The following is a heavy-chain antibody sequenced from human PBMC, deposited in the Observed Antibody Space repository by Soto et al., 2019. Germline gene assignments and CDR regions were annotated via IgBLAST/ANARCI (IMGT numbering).Heavy chain of an antibody. CDR3: TRGAGPPWFDP. CDR1: GGSISLYF. J-gene: IGHJ5*02. V-gene: IGHV4-4*07. CDR2: ISTSGGT. Sequence: QVQLQESGPGLVKPSETLSLTCTVSGGSISLYFWSWIRQPAGKGLEWIGRISTSGGTNYHPSLESRVTMSVDKSKNQFSLMLSSVTAADTAVYYCTRGAGPPWFDPWGQGTLVTVSS.